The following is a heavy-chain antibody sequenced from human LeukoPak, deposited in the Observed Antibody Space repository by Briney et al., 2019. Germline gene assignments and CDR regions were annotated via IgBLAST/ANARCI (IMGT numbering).Heavy chain of an antibody. D-gene: IGHD4-17*01. CDR3: AKTTVTSEEYFYYYMDV. CDR2: IITYNGNT. J-gene: IGHJ6*03. V-gene: IGHV1-18*01. Sequence: GASVKVSCKTSGYTFTSYGLSWVRQAPGQGLEWKGWIITYNGNTYYSQKLQGRVTMTTDTSTSTAYMELRSLRSDDTAVYYCAKTTVTSEEYFYYYMDVWGKGTTVTVSS. CDR1: GYTFTSYG.